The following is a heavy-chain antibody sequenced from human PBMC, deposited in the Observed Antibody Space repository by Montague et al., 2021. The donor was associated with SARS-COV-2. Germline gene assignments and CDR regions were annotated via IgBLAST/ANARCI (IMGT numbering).Heavy chain of an antibody. Sequence: SLRLSCAGSGFNFNTYEMNWVRQAPGKGLEWVAYISSSASTIYYGGSVKGRFTISRDSAKNSLSLQMDRLRVDDTAIYYCASSLGTVTNYYFDSWGRGTQVTVSS. D-gene: IGHD4-11*01. J-gene: IGHJ4*02. CDR1: GFNFNTYE. CDR2: ISSSASTI. CDR3: ASSLGTVTNYYFDS. V-gene: IGHV3-48*03.